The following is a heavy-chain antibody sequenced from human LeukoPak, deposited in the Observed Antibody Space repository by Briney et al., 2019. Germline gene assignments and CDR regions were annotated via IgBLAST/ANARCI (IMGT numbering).Heavy chain of an antibody. Sequence: SETLSLTCTVSGGSISSYYWSWLRQPPGKGLEWIGYIYYSGSTNYNPSLKSRVTISVDTSKNQFSLKLSSVTAADTAVYYCARDSIEYSSSPGSLDYWGQGTLVTVSS. CDR3: ARDSIEYSSSPGSLDY. CDR2: IYYSGST. D-gene: IGHD6-6*01. V-gene: IGHV4-59*01. CDR1: GGSISSYY. J-gene: IGHJ4*02.